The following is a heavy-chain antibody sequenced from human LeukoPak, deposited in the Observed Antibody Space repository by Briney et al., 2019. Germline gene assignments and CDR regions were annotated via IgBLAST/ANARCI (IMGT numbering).Heavy chain of an antibody. J-gene: IGHJ6*03. CDR3: ARGARSGLAAALTEEDYYYMDV. CDR2: INLSGST. D-gene: IGHD6-13*01. CDR1: GGSFSGYY. Sequence: SETLSLTCAVYGGSFSGYYWSWIRQPPGKGLEWIGEINLSGSTNYNPSLKSRVTISVDTSKNQFSLKLSSVTAADTAVYYCARGARSGLAAALTEEDYYYMDVWGKGTTVTVSS. V-gene: IGHV4-34*01.